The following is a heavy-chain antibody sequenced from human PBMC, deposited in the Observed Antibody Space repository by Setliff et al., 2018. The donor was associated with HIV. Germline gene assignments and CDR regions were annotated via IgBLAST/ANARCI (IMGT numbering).Heavy chain of an antibody. D-gene: IGHD2-21*01. CDR1: NGSINGYY. V-gene: IGHV4-59*01. Sequence: SLTCSVSNGSINGYYWTWIRQPPGKGLEWIGYISHTGSTNFNPSLKSRVSMSVDLSKNQFSLHLVSVTAADTAVYFCARVHLYDATAYYSSFESWGPGILV. CDR3: ARVHLYDATAYYSSFES. CDR2: ISHTGST. J-gene: IGHJ4*02.